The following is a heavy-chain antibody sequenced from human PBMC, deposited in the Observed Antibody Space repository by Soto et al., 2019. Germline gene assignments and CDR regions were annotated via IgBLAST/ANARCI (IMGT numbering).Heavy chain of an antibody. V-gene: IGHV2-5*02. CDR3: AHRRGGDGYNSYLDY. CDR2: IYWDDDK. CDR1: GFSLSTSGVG. Sequence: QITLKESGPTLVKPTQTLTLTCTFSGFSLSTSGVGVGWIRQPPGKALEWLALIYWDDDKRYSPSLKSRLTTTKDTSKNQVVLTMTNMDPVDTATYYWAHRRGGDGYNSYLDYWGQGTLVTVSS. D-gene: IGHD5-12*01. J-gene: IGHJ4*02.